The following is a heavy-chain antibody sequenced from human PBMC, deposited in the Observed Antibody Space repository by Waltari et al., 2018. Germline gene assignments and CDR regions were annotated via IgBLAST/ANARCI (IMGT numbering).Heavy chain of an antibody. J-gene: IGHJ4*02. CDR1: GYNFTNFY. CDR2: VNPAGGAT. Sequence: QVQLVQSGAEVKKPGASVRVSCKASGYNFTNFYIQWVRQAPGQGLEWMAMVNPAGGATQFAQKLQGRVTVNRDTSMSIVYMEMRSLTSEDTAVYYCARVSGSGSYHGYWGQGTLVTVSP. D-gene: IGHD3-10*01. CDR3: ARVSGSGSYHGY. V-gene: IGHV1-46*03.